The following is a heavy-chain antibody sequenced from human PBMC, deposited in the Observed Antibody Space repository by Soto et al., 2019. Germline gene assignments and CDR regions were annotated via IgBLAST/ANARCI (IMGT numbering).Heavy chain of an antibody. V-gene: IGHV1-2*02. Sequence: QLHLVQSGAVVKKPGASVTVSCSASGYPVTAYYMHWVRQAPGRGLEWMGGINPATGAAKYTQTFTGRVTMTRDTATSTVFMELSGLTSEDPAVFYCARGGGVGVAGSAAFDMWGQGTLVTVSS. CDR2: INPATGAA. D-gene: IGHD3-3*01. CDR3: ARGGGVGVAGSAAFDM. CDR1: GYPVTAYY. J-gene: IGHJ3*02.